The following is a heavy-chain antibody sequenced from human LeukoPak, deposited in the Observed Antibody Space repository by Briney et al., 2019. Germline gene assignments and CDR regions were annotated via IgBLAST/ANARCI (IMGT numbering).Heavy chain of an antibody. J-gene: IGHJ3*02. CDR2: ISSSSSYI. CDR1: AFTFSSYS. Sequence: AGSLRFSSAASAFTFSSYSMNWLRQAPGKGLEWVSSISSSSSYIDYADSVKGRFTISRDNAKNSLYLQMNSLRAEDTAVYYCARTHFSDDAFDIWGQGSMVTVSS. V-gene: IGHV3-21*01. CDR3: ARTHFSDDAFDI. D-gene: IGHD6-25*01.